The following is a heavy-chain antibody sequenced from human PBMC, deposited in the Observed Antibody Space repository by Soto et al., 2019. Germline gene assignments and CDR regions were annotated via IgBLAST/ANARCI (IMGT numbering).Heavy chain of an antibody. CDR3: ATAACSGGSCYLGYYYYYMDV. J-gene: IGHJ6*03. V-gene: IGHV1-69*13. CDR2: IIPIFGTA. CDR1: GGTFSSYA. Sequence: ASVKVSCKASGGTFSSYAISWVRQAPGQGLEWMGGIIPIFGTANYAQKFQGRVTITADASTGTAYMELSSLRSEDTAVYYCATAACSGGSCYLGYYYYYMDVWGKGTTVTVSS. D-gene: IGHD2-15*01.